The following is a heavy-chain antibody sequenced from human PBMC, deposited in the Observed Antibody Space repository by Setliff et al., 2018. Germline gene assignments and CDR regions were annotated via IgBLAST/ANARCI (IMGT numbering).Heavy chain of an antibody. CDR3: ARDGVFYAMDV. D-gene: IGHD3-10*01. V-gene: IGHV3-7*01. CDR2: INPHGTEK. J-gene: IGHJ6*02. Sequence: LSLTCAVYGDSFSDYYWSWVRQAPGKGLEWLASINPHGTEKYYADSVRGRFTISRDNAKDSLYLQMNSLRAEDTALYYCARDGVFYAMDVWGRGTTVTVSS. CDR1: GDSFSDYY.